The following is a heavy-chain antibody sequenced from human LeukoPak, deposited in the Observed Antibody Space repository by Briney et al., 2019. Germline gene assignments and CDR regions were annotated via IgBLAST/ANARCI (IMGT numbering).Heavy chain of an antibody. CDR2: INPNSGGT. J-gene: IGHJ4*02. CDR3: ARARPGYSSGWEFDY. D-gene: IGHD6-19*01. V-gene: IGHV1-2*06. Sequence: ASVKVSCKASGYTFTSYDINWVRQATGQGLERMGRINPNSGGTNYAQKFQGRVTMTRDTSISTAYMELSRLRSDDTAVYYCARARPGYSSGWEFDYWGQGTLVTVSS. CDR1: GYTFTSYD.